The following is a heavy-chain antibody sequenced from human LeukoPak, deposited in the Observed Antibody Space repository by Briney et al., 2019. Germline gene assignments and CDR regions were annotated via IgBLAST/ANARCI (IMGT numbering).Heavy chain of an antibody. V-gene: IGHV4-34*01. CDR2: INHSGST. CDR1: GFRFTTYW. CDR3: ARGNVWKTIPMVRGVSRARWFDP. D-gene: IGHD3-10*01. Sequence: GSLRLSCAASGFRFTTYWMSWVRQSPGKGLEWIGDINHSGSTNYNPSLKSRVTISVDTSKNQFSLKLSSVTAADTAVYFCARGNVWKTIPMVRGVSRARWFDPWGQGTLVTVSS. J-gene: IGHJ5*02.